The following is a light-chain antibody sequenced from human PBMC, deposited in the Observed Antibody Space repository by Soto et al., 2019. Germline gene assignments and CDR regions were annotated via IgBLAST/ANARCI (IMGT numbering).Light chain of an antibody. J-gene: IGKJ2*01. CDR1: QTVTNNY. Sequence: EIVLTQSPGTLSLSPGERATISCRASQTVTNNYLAWYQQKPGQAPRLVMSGASSRATGIPDRFRGGGSETDFTLTISRLEPEDFAVYYCQQYDSSYTFGQGTKLEIK. CDR2: GAS. CDR3: QQYDSSYT. V-gene: IGKV3-20*01.